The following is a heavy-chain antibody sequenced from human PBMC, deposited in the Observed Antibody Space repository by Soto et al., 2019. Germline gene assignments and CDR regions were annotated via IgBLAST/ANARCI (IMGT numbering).Heavy chain of an antibody. CDR3: ARGLIGDYADY. V-gene: IGHV1-69*06. Sequence: QVQLVQSGAEVKKPGSSVKVSCKASGGTFSSYALSRVRQAPRQGLEWMGGIIPIFGTANDAQKFQGRVTITADKSTSTAYMELSSLRSEDTAVYYCARGLIGDYADYWGQGTLVTVSS. D-gene: IGHD4-17*01. CDR2: IIPIFGTA. J-gene: IGHJ4*02. CDR1: GGTFSSYA.